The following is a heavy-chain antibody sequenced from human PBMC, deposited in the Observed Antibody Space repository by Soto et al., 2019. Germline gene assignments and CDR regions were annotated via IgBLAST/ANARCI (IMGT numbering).Heavy chain of an antibody. D-gene: IGHD2-2*02. Sequence: GASVKFSWKASGGTFSSYAISWVRQAPGQGLEWMGGIIPIFGTANYAQKFQGRVTITADESTSTAYMELSSLRSEDTAVYYCAIVFCSSTSCYRSTPSGFDPWGQGTLVTVSS. CDR2: IIPIFGTA. V-gene: IGHV1-69*13. J-gene: IGHJ5*02. CDR1: GGTFSSYA. CDR3: AIVFCSSTSCYRSTPSGFDP.